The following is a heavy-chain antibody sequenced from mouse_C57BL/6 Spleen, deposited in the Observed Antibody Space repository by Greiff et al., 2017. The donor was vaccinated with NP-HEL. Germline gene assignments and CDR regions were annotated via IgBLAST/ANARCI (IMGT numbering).Heavy chain of an antibody. D-gene: IGHD1-1*01. J-gene: IGHJ3*01. CDR2: IYPGSGST. V-gene: IGHV1-55*01. CDR1: GYTFTSYW. Sequence: QVQLQQPGAELVKPGASVKMSCKASGYTFTSYWITWVKQRPGQGLEWIGDIYPGSGSTNYNEKFKSKATLTVDTSSSTAYMQLSSLTSEDSAVYYCARENGGDYYGSSAYWGQGTLVTVSA. CDR3: ARENGGDYYGSSAY.